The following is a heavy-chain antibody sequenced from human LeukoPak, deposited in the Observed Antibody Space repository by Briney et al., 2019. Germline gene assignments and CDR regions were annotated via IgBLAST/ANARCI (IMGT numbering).Heavy chain of an antibody. CDR1: GYTFTGYY. CDR2: INPNSGGT. V-gene: IGHV1-2*02. D-gene: IGHD6-13*01. CDR3: AGDLKAAAGTGAFDI. Sequence: ASVKVSCKASGYTFTGYYMHWVRQAPGQGLEWMGWINPNSGGTNYAQKFQGRVTMTRDTSISTAYMELSRLRSDDTAVYYCAGDLKAAAGTGAFDIWGQGTMVTVSS. J-gene: IGHJ3*02.